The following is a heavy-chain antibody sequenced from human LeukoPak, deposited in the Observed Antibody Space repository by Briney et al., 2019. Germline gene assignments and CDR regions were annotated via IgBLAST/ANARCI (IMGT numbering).Heavy chain of an antibody. CDR1: GFTFSSYA. Sequence: GGSLRLSCAASGFTFSSYAMSWVRQAPGKGLEWVSAISGSGGSTYYADSVKVRFTISRDNSKSTLYLQMNSLRAEDTAVYYCAKGSLQWLVLLYYWGQGTLVTVSS. J-gene: IGHJ4*02. V-gene: IGHV3-23*01. D-gene: IGHD6-19*01. CDR3: AKGSLQWLVLLYY. CDR2: ISGSGGST.